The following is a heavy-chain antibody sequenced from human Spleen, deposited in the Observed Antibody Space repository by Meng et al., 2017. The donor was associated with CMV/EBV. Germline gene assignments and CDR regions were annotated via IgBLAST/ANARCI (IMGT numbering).Heavy chain of an antibody. V-gene: IGHV3-30-3*01. Sequence: CGGSGSAFRVHAVHRMRQAPSKALEGVAVISYDANNKFCADAVEGRFTISRDNSKNTLFLQMNSLRAEDTAVYYCERVSYDSRSIDYWGQGTLVTVSS. CDR2: ISYDANNK. J-gene: IGHJ4*02. CDR3: ERVSYDSRSIDY. CDR1: GSAFRVHA. D-gene: IGHD3-22*01.